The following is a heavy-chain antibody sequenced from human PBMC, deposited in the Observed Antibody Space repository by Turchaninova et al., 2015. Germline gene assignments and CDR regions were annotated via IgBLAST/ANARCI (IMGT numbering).Heavy chain of an antibody. V-gene: IGHV2-5*02. CDR2: IYWDDDK. D-gene: IGHD3-16*01. Sequence: QITLKESGPTLVKPTQTLTLTCTFSGFSLTTSGLGVGWIRQPPGKALAWLALIYWDDDKRYRPYLRSRFTIPQDTSTXQVVXTMTXXHPGXXATCYCTHXXXVGVGSFVFXGFDXXGQGXLVTVXS. J-gene: IGHJ4*02. CDR3: THXXXVGVGSFVFXGFDX. CDR1: GFSLTTSGLG.